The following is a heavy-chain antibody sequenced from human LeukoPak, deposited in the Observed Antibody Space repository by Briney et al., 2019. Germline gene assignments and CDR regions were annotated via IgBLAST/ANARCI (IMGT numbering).Heavy chain of an antibody. V-gene: IGHV3-11*05. CDR3: ARGTRSPYYDILTGYYGGQFDP. D-gene: IGHD3-9*01. J-gene: IGHJ5*02. CDR1: GGSISSYY. CDR2: ISSSSSYT. Sequence: LSLTCTVSGGSISSYYWSWIRQAPGKGLEWVSYISSSSSYTNYADSVKGRFTISRDNAKNSLYLQMNSLRAEDTAVYYCARGTRSPYYDILTGYYGGQFDPWGQGTLVTVSS.